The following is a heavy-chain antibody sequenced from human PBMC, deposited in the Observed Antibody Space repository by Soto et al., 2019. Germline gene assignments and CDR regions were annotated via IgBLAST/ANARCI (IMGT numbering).Heavy chain of an antibody. Sequence: GGSLRLSCAASGFTFSNDWMNWVRQGPGKWLEWVSRITSGGTRVTYADSVKGRFTIARDNAKNTLYLEMHSLTAEDTAVYYCARERTSKGGMDVWGQGTTVTVSS. CDR2: ITSGGTRV. V-gene: IGHV3-74*01. CDR1: GFTFSNDW. CDR3: ARERTSKGGMDV. J-gene: IGHJ6*02.